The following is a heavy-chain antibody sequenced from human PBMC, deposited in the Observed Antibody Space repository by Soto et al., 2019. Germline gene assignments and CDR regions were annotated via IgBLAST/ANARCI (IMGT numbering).Heavy chain of an antibody. D-gene: IGHD3-16*01. Sequence: PSETLSLTCTASGGSIDSFFWSWIPQYQGKGLEYIGYIYYSGSTNYNPSLKSRVTISVDTSKNQFSLKLSSVTAADTAVYYCARSRNFDYAFYCGQGTLVTVSS. CDR3: ARSRNFDYAFY. CDR2: IYYSGST. J-gene: IGHJ4*02. CDR1: GGSIDSFF. V-gene: IGHV4-59*01.